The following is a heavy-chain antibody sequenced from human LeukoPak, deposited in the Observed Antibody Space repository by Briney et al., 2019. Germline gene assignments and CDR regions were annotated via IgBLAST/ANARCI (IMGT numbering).Heavy chain of an antibody. Sequence: GGSLRLSCAASGFTFSDSAIHWVRQASGKGLEWVGHIRSKRNNYATLYAASVTGRFTISRHDSRNTAYLQINSLQIEDTAVYSCPRHRYGDPGGDFAYCGQGTLVTVSP. D-gene: IGHD4-17*01. J-gene: IGHJ4*02. CDR1: GFTFSDSA. CDR3: PRHRYGDPGGDFAY. CDR2: IRSKRNNYAT. V-gene: IGHV3-73*01.